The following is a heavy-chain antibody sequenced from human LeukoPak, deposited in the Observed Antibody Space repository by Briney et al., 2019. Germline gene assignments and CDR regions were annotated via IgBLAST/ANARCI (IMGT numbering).Heavy chain of an antibody. D-gene: IGHD2-2*01. CDR2: INTDGSST. CDR3: ARGTMPDY. CDR1: GSTFSSYW. J-gene: IGHJ4*02. Sequence: GGSLRLSCAASGSTFSSYWMNWVRQAPGKGLVWVSRINTDGSSTNYADSVQGRFTIPRDNAKNTLYLQMNSLRADDTAVYFCARGTMPDYWGQGTLVTVSS. V-gene: IGHV3-74*01.